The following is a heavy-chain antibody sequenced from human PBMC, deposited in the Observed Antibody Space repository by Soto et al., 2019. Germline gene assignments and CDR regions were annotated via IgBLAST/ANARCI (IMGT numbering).Heavy chain of an antibody. Sequence: QVQLEQSGAEVKKPGSSVKVSCKASGGTFSNSAISWVRQAPGQGLEWMGGIMPSFRTPDYAQKFQGRVTINEDEWTTTAYMELRGRRSEDTAVYYCARDKDRLQLGGNYYYIMDVWGQGTTVTVSS. CDR1: GGTFSNSA. CDR3: ARDKDRLQLGGNYYYIMDV. CDR2: IMPSFRTP. V-gene: IGHV1-69*12. D-gene: IGHD4-4*01. J-gene: IGHJ6*02.